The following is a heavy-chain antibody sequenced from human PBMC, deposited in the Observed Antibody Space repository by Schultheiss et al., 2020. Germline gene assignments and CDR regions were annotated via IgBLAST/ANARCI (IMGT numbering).Heavy chain of an antibody. CDR3: ARDDYGDYGGLY. D-gene: IGHD4-17*01. Sequence: GGSLRLSCAASGFTFRNAWMSWVRQAPGKGLEWVSVIYSDASAYYADSVKGRFTISRDNAKNSLYLQMNSLRAEDTAVYYCARDDYGDYGGLYWGQGTLVTVSS. V-gene: IGHV3-66*01. CDR2: IYSDASA. CDR1: GFTFRNAW. J-gene: IGHJ4*02.